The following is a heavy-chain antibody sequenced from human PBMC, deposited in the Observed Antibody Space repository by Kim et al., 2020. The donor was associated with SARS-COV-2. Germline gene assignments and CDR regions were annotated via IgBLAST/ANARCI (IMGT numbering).Heavy chain of an antibody. V-gene: IGHV3-23*01. CDR1: GFTFSSYA. CDR3: AKVSPPTAFFPKGSRLGAFGTYCSGDCYYGACDI. Sequence: GGSLRLSCAASGFTFSSYAMSWVRQAPGKGLEWVSAISGSGGSTYYADSVKGRFTISRDNSKNTLYLQMNSLRAEDTAVYYCAKVSPPTAFFPKGSRLGAFGTYCSGDCYYGACDIWGQGTMVTVSS. CDR2: ISGSGGST. J-gene: IGHJ3*02. D-gene: IGHD2-21*02.